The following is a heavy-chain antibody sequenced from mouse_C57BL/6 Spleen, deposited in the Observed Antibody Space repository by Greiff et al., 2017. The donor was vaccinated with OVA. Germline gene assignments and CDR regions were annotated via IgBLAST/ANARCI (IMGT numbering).Heavy chain of an antibody. Sequence: EVQLVESGGDLVKPGGSLKLSCAASGFTFSSYGMSWVRQTPDKRLEWVATISSGGSYTYYPDSVKGRFTISRDNAKNTLYLQMSSLKSEDTAMYYCARQEIDYGSSPYAMDYWGQGTSVTVSS. V-gene: IGHV5-6*01. D-gene: IGHD1-1*01. CDR3: ARQEIDYGSSPYAMDY. J-gene: IGHJ4*01. CDR2: ISSGGSYT. CDR1: GFTFSSYG.